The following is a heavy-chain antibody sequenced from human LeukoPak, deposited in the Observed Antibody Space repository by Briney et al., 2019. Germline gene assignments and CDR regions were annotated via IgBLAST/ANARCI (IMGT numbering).Heavy chain of an antibody. V-gene: IGHV3-11*06. CDR2: ISSDSSYT. J-gene: IGHJ4*02. CDR3: ARLHSTAAAGTYDY. D-gene: IGHD6-13*01. CDR1: GFIFSDYY. Sequence: GGSLRLSCAASGFIFSDYYMTWIRQAPGKGLVWISYISSDSSYTRYADSVKGRFTVSRDNAKNSLYLQMNSLRAEDTAVYYCARLHSTAAAGTYDYWGQGTLVTVSS.